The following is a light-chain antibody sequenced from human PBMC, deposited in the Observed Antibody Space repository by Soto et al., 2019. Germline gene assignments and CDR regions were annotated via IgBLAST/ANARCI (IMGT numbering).Light chain of an antibody. J-gene: IGLJ1*01. CDR1: SSDVGGYNF. V-gene: IGLV2-8*01. CDR3: SSYSGTNNYV. CDR2: EVT. Sequence: QSVLAQPPSVSGSPGQSVTISCTGTSSDVGGYNFVSWYQQHPGKAPKLIIYEVTKRPSGVPDRFSRSTSGNTASLTVSGLQAEDEADYYCSSYSGTNNYVFGTGTRSPS.